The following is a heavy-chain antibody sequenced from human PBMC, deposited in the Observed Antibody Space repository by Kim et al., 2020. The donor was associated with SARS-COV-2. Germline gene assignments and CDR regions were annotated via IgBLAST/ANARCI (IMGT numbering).Heavy chain of an antibody. CDR3: ARDQYYYDSSGYYVARPLYYMDV. CDR1: GLTFSSYG. D-gene: IGHD3-22*01. J-gene: IGHJ6*03. CDR2: IGYDGSNK. Sequence: GGSLRLSCAASGLTFSSYGMHWVRQAPGKGLEWVAVIGYDGSNKYYADSVKGRFTISRDNSKNTLYLQMNSLRAEDTAVYYCARDQYYYDSSGYYVARPLYYMDVWGKGTTVTVSS. V-gene: IGHV3-33*01.